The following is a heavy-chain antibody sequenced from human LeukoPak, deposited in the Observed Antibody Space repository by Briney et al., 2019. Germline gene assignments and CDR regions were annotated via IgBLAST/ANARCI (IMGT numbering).Heavy chain of an antibody. D-gene: IGHD6-13*01. CDR3: TRWARGESSSWYRNNWFDP. V-gene: IGHV4-31*03. Sequence: SETLSLTCTVSGGSISSGGYYWSWIRQHPGKGLKWIGYIYYSGSTYYNPSLKSRVTISVDTSKNQFSLKLSSVTAADTAVYYCTRWARGESSSWYRNNWFDPWGQGTLVTVSS. J-gene: IGHJ5*02. CDR1: GGSISSGGYY. CDR2: IYYSGST.